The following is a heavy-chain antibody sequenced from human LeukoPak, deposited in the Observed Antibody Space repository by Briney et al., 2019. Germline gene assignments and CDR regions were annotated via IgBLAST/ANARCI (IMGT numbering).Heavy chain of an antibody. CDR3: ARGYYYSYFDY. V-gene: IGHV4-61*02. J-gene: IGHJ4*02. Sequence: ASETLSLTCAVSGYSISSGYYWNWIRQPAGKGLEWIGRIYTSGSTNYNPSLKSRVTISIDTSKNQFSLKLSSVTAADTAVYYCARGYYYSYFDYWGQGTLVTVSS. CDR1: GYSISSGYY. CDR2: IYTSGST. D-gene: IGHD3-10*01.